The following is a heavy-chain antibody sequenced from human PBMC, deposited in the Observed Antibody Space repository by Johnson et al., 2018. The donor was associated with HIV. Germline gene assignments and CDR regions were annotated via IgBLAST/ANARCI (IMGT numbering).Heavy chain of an antibody. CDR2: ISYDGSNK. D-gene: IGHD2-21*01. Sequence: QVQLVESGGGVVQPGRSLRLSCAASGFTFSSYGIHWVRQVPGRGLEWIVSISYDGSNKYYGASVKGRFTISRDNSKNTLYRQMDSLRTEDTGVYYCAKAYCPGCDGFDIWGQGTMVTVSS. CDR3: AKAYCPGCDGFDI. J-gene: IGHJ3*02. V-gene: IGHV3-30*18. CDR1: GFTFSSYG.